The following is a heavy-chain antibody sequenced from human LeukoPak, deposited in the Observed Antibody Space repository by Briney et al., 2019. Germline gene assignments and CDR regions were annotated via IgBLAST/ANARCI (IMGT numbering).Heavy chain of an antibody. V-gene: IGHV4-4*02. CDR2: IYHSGST. CDR3: AREAPYQLPRSRSGMDV. Sequence: PSETLSLTCAVSGGSISSSNWWSWVRQPPGKGLEWIGEIYHSGSTNYNPSLKSRVTISVDKSKNQFSLKLSSVTAADTAVYYCAREAPYQLPRSRSGMDVWGKGTTVTVSS. CDR1: GGSISSSNW. D-gene: IGHD2-2*01. J-gene: IGHJ6*04.